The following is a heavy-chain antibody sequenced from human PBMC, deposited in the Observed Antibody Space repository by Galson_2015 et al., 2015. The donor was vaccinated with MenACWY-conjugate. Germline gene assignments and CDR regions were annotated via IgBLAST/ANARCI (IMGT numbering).Heavy chain of an antibody. CDR3: AKDFLLYYFDY. D-gene: IGHD2/OR15-2a*01. V-gene: IGHV3-30*18. CDR1: GFTFSSYG. J-gene: IGHJ4*02. Sequence: SLRLSCAASGFTFSSYGMHWVRQAPGKGLEWVAVIWYDGSNKYYADSVKGRFTISRDNSKNTLYLQMNSLRAEDTAVYYCAKDFLLYYFDYWGQGTLVTVSS. CDR2: IWYDGSNK.